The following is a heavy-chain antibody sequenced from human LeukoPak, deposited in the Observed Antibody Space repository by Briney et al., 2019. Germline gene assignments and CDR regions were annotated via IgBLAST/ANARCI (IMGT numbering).Heavy chain of an antibody. Sequence: ASVKVSCKASGYTFTGYYMHWVRQAPGQGLEWMGWINPNSGGTNYAQKFQGRVTMTRDTSIGTAYMEPSRLRSDDTAVYYCASSVLPLDIVVVPAATGHNWFDPWGQGTLVTVSS. CDR2: INPNSGGT. D-gene: IGHD2-2*01. V-gene: IGHV1-2*02. CDR3: ASSVLPLDIVVVPAATGHNWFDP. J-gene: IGHJ5*02. CDR1: GYTFTGYY.